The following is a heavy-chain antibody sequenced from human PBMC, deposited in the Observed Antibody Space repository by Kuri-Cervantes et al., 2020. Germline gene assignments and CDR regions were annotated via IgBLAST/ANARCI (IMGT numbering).Heavy chain of an antibody. Sequence: GESLKISCTASGFTFSSSALSWVRQAPGKGLEWVSAVSVNGDTTYYADSVKGRFTISRDNSKNTLYLQMNSLRPEDTAVYYCAIQRTTVKTWDAFDIWGQGTTVTVSS. CDR2: VSVNGDTT. V-gene: IGHV3-23*01. J-gene: IGHJ3*02. D-gene: IGHD4-17*01. CDR1: GFTFSSSA. CDR3: AIQRTTVKTWDAFDI.